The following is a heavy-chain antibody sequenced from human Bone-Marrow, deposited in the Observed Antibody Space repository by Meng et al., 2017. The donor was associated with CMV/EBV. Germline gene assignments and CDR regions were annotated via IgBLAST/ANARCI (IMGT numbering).Heavy chain of an antibody. Sequence: SVKVSCKASGGTFRSYAISWVRQAPGQGLEWMGGIIPILGIANYAQKFQGRVTITADKSTSTAYMELRSLRSEDTAVYYCARDIVVVPAAIPVGQNYYGMDVWGQGTTVTVSS. J-gene: IGHJ6*02. CDR3: ARDIVVVPAAIPVGQNYYGMDV. V-gene: IGHV1-69*10. CDR2: IIPILGIA. CDR1: GGTFRSYA. D-gene: IGHD2-2*01.